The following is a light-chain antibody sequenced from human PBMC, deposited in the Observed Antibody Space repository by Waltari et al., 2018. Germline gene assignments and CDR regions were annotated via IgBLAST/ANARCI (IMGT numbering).Light chain of an antibody. V-gene: IGLV2-14*03. CDR2: DVS. Sequence: QSGLTQPASVSASPGQSITLSCSGTTSAVCGYDYFSWYQQRPGEAPKLIFYDVSGRPAGISNRCSASKSGSTASLTISGLQADDEGDYFCSSYATGNTVVFGGGTKVTVL. CDR3: SSYATGNTVV. J-gene: IGLJ2*01. CDR1: TSAVCGYDY.